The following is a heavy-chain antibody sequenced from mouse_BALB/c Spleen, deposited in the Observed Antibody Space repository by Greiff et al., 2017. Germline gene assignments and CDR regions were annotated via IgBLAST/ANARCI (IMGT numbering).Heavy chain of an antibody. CDR1: GYTFTSYW. CDR2: ISPGNSDT. CDR3: TGWDRTTATRAMDY. V-gene: IGHV1-5*01. D-gene: IGHD1-2*01. J-gene: IGHJ4*01. Sequence: VQLQQSGTVLARPGASVKMSCKASGYTFTSYWMHWVKQRPGQGLEWIGAISPGNSDTSYNQKFKGKATLTAVTSTSTAYMELSSLTNEDSAVYYCTGWDRTTATRAMDYWGQGTTVTVSA.